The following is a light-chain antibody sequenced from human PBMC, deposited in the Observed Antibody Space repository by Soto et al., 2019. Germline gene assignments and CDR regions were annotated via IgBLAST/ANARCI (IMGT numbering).Light chain of an antibody. CDR2: DVS. J-gene: IGLJ1*01. CDR3: SWYTNSSTSKIV. CDR1: SSDVGGYNY. Sequence: QSVLTQPASVSGSPGQSITLSCTGTSSDVGGYNYVSWYQHHPGKAPKLMIFDVSNRPSGVSNRFSGSKSGNTASLTISGFGLEEEDEYYYSWYTNSSTSKIVFGTGTKVTVL. V-gene: IGLV2-14*03.